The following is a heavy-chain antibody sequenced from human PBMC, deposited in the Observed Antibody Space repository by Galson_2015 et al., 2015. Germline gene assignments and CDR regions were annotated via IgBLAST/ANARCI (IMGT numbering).Heavy chain of an antibody. CDR1: GFTVSSNY. Sequence: SLRLSCAASGFTVSSNYMNWVRQTPGKGLEWVSVIFSGGNTYYADSVRGRFTISRDNSKNTLYLQMNSLRAEDTAMYYCAISPMAERGCAFDIWGQGTMVTVSS. J-gene: IGHJ3*02. CDR3: AISPMAERGCAFDI. CDR2: IFSGGNT. V-gene: IGHV3-53*01. D-gene: IGHD3-10*01.